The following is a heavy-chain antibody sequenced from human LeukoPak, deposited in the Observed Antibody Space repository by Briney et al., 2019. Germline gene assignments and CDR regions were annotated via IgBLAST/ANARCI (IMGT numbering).Heavy chain of an antibody. D-gene: IGHD3-22*01. CDR2: ISGSGGST. V-gene: IGHV3-23*01. Sequence: PGGSLRLSCAASGFTFSSYGMSWVRQAPGKGLEWVSAISGSGGSTYYADSVKGRFTISRDNSKNTLYLQMNSLRAEDTAVYYCAGSSGYYPYYFDYWGQGTLVTVSS. J-gene: IGHJ4*02. CDR1: GFTFSSYG. CDR3: AGSSGYYPYYFDY.